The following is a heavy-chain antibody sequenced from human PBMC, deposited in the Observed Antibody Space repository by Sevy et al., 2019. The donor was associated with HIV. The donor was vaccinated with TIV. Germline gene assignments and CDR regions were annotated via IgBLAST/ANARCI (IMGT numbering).Heavy chain of an antibody. Sequence: GGSLRLSCAASGFTFSGYTLHWVRQAPGKGLEWVAVISFDGSNKYYVDSVKGRFTISRDTSMNTLYLQMNSLRPDDTAVYYCARGGWDIVVVPAAFDIWGQGTMVTVSS. CDR2: ISFDGSNK. CDR3: ARGGWDIVVVPAAFDI. J-gene: IGHJ3*02. D-gene: IGHD2-2*01. CDR1: GFTFSGYT. V-gene: IGHV3-30-3*01.